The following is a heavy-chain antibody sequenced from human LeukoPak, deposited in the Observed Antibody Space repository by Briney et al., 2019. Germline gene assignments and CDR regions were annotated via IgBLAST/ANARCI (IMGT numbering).Heavy chain of an antibody. V-gene: IGHV3-53*01. J-gene: IGHJ3*02. D-gene: IGHD1-1*01. Sequence: GGSLRFSCAASGFTVSSNYMSWVRQAPGKGLEWVSSIYSGGSTYYADSVKGRFTISRDSSKNTLYLQMSSLRAEDTAVYYCARGHNWNDRSAFDIWGQGTMVTVSS. CDR1: GFTVSSNY. CDR2: IYSGGST. CDR3: ARGHNWNDRSAFDI.